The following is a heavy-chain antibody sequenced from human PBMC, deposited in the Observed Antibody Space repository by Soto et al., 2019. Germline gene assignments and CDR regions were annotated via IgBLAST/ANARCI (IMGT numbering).Heavy chain of an antibody. Sequence: QVQLVESGGGVVQPGRSLRLSCAASGFTFRTYGMHWVRQAPGKGLEWLAVISNTGINKYYADSVKGRFTISRDNSRDRLFLQMNSLRGEDTAIYYCAKVIKADSTSSNVYYYSGLDVWGQGTTVTVSS. CDR1: GFTFRTYG. D-gene: IGHD6-6*01. CDR3: AKVIKADSTSSNVYYYSGLDV. J-gene: IGHJ6*02. CDR2: ISNTGINK. V-gene: IGHV3-30*18.